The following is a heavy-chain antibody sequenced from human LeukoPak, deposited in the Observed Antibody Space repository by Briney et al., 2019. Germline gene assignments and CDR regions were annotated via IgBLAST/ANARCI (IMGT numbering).Heavy chain of an antibody. Sequence: SETLSLTCAVYGGSFSGYYWSWIRQPPGKGLEWIGEINHSGSTNYNPSLKSRVTISVDTSKNQFSLKLSSVTAADTAVYYCARSLLGYCSSTSCYGGRGVDYWGQGTLVTVSS. CDR2: INHSGST. CDR3: ARSLLGYCSSTSCYGGRGVDY. CDR1: GGSFSGYY. J-gene: IGHJ4*02. V-gene: IGHV4-34*01. D-gene: IGHD2-2*01.